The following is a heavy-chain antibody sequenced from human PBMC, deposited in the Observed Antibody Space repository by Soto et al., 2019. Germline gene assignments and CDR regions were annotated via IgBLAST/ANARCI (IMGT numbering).Heavy chain of an antibody. V-gene: IGHV3-21*01. J-gene: IGHJ4*02. Sequence: PXGSLRLYFAASGFTVSSYSVNWVRQAPGKGLEWVSSISSSSSYIYYADSVKGRFTISRDNAKNSLYLQMNSLRAEDTAVYYCAREKGFFDYWGQGTLVTVSS. CDR2: ISSSSSYI. CDR3: AREKGFFDY. CDR1: GFTVSSYS.